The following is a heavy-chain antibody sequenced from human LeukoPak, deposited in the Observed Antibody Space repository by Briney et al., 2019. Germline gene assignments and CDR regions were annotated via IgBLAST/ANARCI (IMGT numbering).Heavy chain of an antibody. CDR3: ASDYDKAGYYFEN. Sequence: SETLSLTCSVSGASISSYYWSWIRQPPGKGVEYIGYIYYSGSTNYNPSLKSRVTISLDTSRNHFSLKLSSVTAADTAVYYCASDYDKAGYYFENWGQGTLVTVSS. V-gene: IGHV4-59*01. D-gene: IGHD3-16*01. J-gene: IGHJ4*02. CDR2: IYYSGST. CDR1: GASISSYY.